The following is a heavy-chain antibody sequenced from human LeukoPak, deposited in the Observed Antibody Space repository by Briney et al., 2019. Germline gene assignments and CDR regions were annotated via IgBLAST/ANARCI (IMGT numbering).Heavy chain of an antibody. CDR3: ARDSSWDAFDY. V-gene: IGHV3-30*03. Sequence: GGSLRLSCAASGFTFDDYAMHWVRQAPGKGLEWVAVISYDGSNKYYADSVKGRFTISRDNSKNTLYLQMNSLRAEDTAVYYCARDSSWDAFDYWGQGTLVTVSS. D-gene: IGHD6-13*01. CDR1: GFTFDDYA. CDR2: ISYDGSNK. J-gene: IGHJ4*02.